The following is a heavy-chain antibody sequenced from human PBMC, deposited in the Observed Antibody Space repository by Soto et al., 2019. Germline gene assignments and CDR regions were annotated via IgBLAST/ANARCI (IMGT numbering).Heavy chain of an antibody. D-gene: IGHD3-3*01. CDR1: GFTFSSYS. CDR2: ISSSSNTI. CDR3: ATLVLLQTYDFWSGSRDFDY. Sequence: GGSLRLSCGASGFTFSSYSMNWVRQAPGKGLEWVSYISSSSNTIYYADSVKGRFTISRDNAKNSLYLQMNSLRDEDTAVYYCATLVLLQTYDFWSGSRDFDYWGRGTLVTVSS. J-gene: IGHJ4*02. V-gene: IGHV3-48*02.